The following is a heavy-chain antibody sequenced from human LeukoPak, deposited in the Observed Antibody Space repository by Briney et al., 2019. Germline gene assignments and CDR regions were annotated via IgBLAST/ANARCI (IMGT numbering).Heavy chain of an antibody. J-gene: IGHJ4*02. CDR3: AKEIWPTVTTPGHTHFDY. V-gene: IGHV3-9*01. Sequence: GGSLRLSCAASGFTFDDYAMHWVRQAPGKGLEWVSGISWNSGSIGYADSVKGRFTISRDHSKNTLCLQMNSLRAEDTAVYYCAKEIWPTVTTPGHTHFDYWGQGTLVTVSS. D-gene: IGHD4-17*01. CDR1: GFTFDDYA. CDR2: ISWNSGSI.